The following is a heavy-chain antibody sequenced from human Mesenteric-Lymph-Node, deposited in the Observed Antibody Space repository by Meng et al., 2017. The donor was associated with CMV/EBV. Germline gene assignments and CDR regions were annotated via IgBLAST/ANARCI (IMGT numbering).Heavy chain of an antibody. CDR1: GGSMSISSYY. V-gene: IGHV4-39*07. J-gene: IGHJ4*02. CDR2: IHYSGDT. D-gene: IGHD3-9*01. Sequence: SETLSLTCSVSGGSMSISSYYWGWVRQPPGKGLEWIGSIHYSGDTYYNPSPSLLSRATISVETSKNQFSLKLSSVTAADTAVYYCARDLRRVTVDYWGQGLLVTVS. CDR3: ARDLRRVTVDY.